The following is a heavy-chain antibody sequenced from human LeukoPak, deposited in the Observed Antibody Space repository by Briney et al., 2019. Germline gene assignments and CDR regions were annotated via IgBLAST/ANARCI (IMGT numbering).Heavy chain of an antibody. CDR2: IGGSGGST. CDR1: GFTFSSYA. Sequence: GALRLSCAASGFTFSSYAMSWVRQAPGKGLEWVSAIGGSGGSTYYADSVRGRFTISRDNSKNTPYLQVNSLRAEDTAVYYCAKDLYLWYFDYWGQGTLVTVSS. J-gene: IGHJ4*02. CDR3: AKDLYLWYFDY. V-gene: IGHV3-23*01. D-gene: IGHD2-2*01.